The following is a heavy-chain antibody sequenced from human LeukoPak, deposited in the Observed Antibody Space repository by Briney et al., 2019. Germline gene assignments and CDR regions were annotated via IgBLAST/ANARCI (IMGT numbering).Heavy chain of an antibody. CDR2: MSSSGTTI. J-gene: IGHJ4*02. D-gene: IGHD3-16*01. CDR1: GFTFSSYE. Sequence: GGSLRLSCAASGFTFSSYEMNWVRQAPGKGLEWVSYMSSSGTTIYYGDSVKGRFTISRDNSKNTLYLQMNSLRAEDTAVYYCTKGVLGGTQSVSAGLDSWGQGTLVTVSS. V-gene: IGHV3-48*03. CDR3: TKGVLGGTQSVSAGLDS.